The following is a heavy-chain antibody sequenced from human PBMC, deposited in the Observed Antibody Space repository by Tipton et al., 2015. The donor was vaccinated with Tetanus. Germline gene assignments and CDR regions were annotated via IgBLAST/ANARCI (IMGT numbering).Heavy chain of an antibody. V-gene: IGHV3-33*01. D-gene: IGHD3-10*01. CDR2: SWYDGTDK. CDR1: GFIFSSYG. J-gene: IGHJ4*02. Sequence: SLRLSCAASGFIFSSYGIHWVRQAPGKGLEWVAVSWYDGTDKYYADSVKGRFTISRDNSKNTLNLQMNSRRAEDTAVYYCAGGDYSSPGDFFDYWGQGGLVTVSS. CDR3: AGGDYSSPGDFFDY.